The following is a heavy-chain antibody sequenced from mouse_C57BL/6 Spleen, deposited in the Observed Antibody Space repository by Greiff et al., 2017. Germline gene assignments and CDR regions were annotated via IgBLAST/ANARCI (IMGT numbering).Heavy chain of an antibody. CDR3: ARGKLYYGNYEETWFAY. D-gene: IGHD2-1*01. CDR2: IYPGSGST. J-gene: IGHJ3*01. V-gene: IGHV1-55*01. Sequence: QVQLQQPGAELVKPGASVKMSCKASGYTFTSYWITWVKQRPGQGLEWIGDIYPGSGSTNYNEKFKSKATLTVDTSSSTAYMQLSSLTSEDSAVYYCARGKLYYGNYEETWFAYWGQGTLVTVSA. CDR1: GYTFTSYW.